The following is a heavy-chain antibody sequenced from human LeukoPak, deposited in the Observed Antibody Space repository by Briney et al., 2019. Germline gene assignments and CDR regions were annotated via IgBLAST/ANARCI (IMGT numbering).Heavy chain of an antibody. CDR2: IKIKTDGGTI. D-gene: IGHD4-23*01. CDR3: ARRAGGYSHPYDY. J-gene: IGHJ4*02. V-gene: IGHV3-15*01. CDR1: GFTFSNAW. Sequence: GGSLRLSCAASGFTFSNAWMSWVRQAPGKGVEWVGRIKIKTDGGTIEYGAPVKGRFTISRDDSKNTLYLQMNTLETEDTGVYYCARRAGGYSHPYDYWGQGILVTVSS.